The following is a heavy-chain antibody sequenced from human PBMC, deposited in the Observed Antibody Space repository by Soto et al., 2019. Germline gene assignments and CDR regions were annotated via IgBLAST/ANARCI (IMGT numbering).Heavy chain of an antibody. V-gene: IGHV4-31*03. CDR3: AGSMVRGAPVYYYGMDV. CDR1: GGSISSGGYY. Sequence: QVQLQESGPGLVKPSQTLSLTCTVSGGSISSGGYYWSWIRQHPGKGLEWIGYIYYSGSTYYNPSLKSRVTISVDMSKNQFSLKLSSVTAADTAVYYCAGSMVRGAPVYYYGMDVWGQGTTVTVSS. J-gene: IGHJ6*02. CDR2: IYYSGST. D-gene: IGHD3-10*01.